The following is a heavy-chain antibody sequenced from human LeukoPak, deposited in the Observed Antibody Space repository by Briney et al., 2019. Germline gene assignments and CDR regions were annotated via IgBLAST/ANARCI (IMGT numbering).Heavy chain of an antibody. J-gene: IGHJ3*02. D-gene: IGHD3-16*02. V-gene: IGHV3-33*01. CDR1: GFTFSSYG. Sequence: GRSLGLSCAASGFTFSSYGMHWVRQAPGKGLEWVAVIWYDGSNKYYADSVKGRFTISRDNSKNTLYLQMNSLRAEDTAVYYCARGKWGLYDYVWGSYRYSAAFDIWGQGTMVTVSS. CDR2: IWYDGSNK. CDR3: ARGKWGLYDYVWGSYRYSAAFDI.